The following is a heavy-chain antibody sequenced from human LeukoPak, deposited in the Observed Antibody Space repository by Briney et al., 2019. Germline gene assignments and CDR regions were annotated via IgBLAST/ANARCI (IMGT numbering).Heavy chain of an antibody. CDR3: ARELEMATIYSYFDY. CDR2: TYYRSKWYN. V-gene: IGHV6-1*01. Sequence: SQTLSLTCAISGDSVSSNGASWNWIRQSPSRGLEWLGRTYYRSKWYNDYAVSVKSRITINPDTSKNQFSLQLNSVTPEDTAVYYCARELEMATIYSYFDYWGQGTLVTVSS. J-gene: IGHJ4*02. CDR1: GDSVSSNGAS. D-gene: IGHD5-24*01.